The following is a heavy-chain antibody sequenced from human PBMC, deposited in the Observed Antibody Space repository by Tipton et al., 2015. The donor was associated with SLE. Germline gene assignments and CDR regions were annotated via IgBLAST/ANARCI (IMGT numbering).Heavy chain of an antibody. CDR1: GFTFDHFV. Sequence: SLRLSCVASGFTFDHFVLHWIRQVPGKGLEWVSLITPNGDTADYADSVKARFTISRDNNKNSLYLQLNAVRGDDAALYYCAKGFSTWAFDSCGQGALVAVSS. D-gene: IGHD2/OR15-2a*01. CDR2: ITPNGDTA. J-gene: IGHJ4*02. V-gene: IGHV3-43D*04. CDR3: AKGFSTWAFDS.